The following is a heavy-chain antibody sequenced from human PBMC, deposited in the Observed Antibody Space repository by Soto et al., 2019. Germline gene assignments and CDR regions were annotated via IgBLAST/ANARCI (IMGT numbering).Heavy chain of an antibody. J-gene: IGHJ4*02. CDR2: IWYDGSNK. CDR3: ARDSHVGSGWQLTADY. CDR1: GFTFSSYG. D-gene: IGHD6-19*01. Sequence: GGSLRLSCAASGFTFSSYGLHWVRQAPGKGLEWVAVIWYDGSNKYYAESVKGRFTISRDNSKNTLYLQMNSLRAEDTAVYYCARDSHVGSGWQLTADYWGQGTLVTVSS. V-gene: IGHV3-33*01.